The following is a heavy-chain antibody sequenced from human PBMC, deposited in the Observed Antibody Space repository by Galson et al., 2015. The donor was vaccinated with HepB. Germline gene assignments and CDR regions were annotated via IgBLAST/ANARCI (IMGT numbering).Heavy chain of an antibody. CDR1: GGTFSSYA. CDR3: ATVFGAYCGGDCYSPDAFDI. J-gene: IGHJ3*02. D-gene: IGHD2-21*02. V-gene: IGHV1-69*13. CDR2: IIPIFGAP. Sequence: SVKVSCKASGGTFSSYAISWVRQAPGKGHEWMGGIIPIFGAPNYAQKFQGRVTITADESTSTAYMELSSLGSEDTAVYYCATVFGAYCGGDCYSPDAFDIWGQGTMVTVSS.